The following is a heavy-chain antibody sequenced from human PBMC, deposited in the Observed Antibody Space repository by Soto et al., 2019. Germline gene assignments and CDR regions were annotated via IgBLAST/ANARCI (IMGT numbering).Heavy chain of an antibody. CDR1: GGSINSYY. Sequence: SETLSLTCTVSGGSINSYYWSWIRQPPGKGLEWIGYIYYSGSTNYNPPLKSRVTISIDTSKNQFSLKLSSVTAADTAVYYCARLGNWFDPWGQGTLVTVSS. CDR2: IYYSGST. CDR3: ARLGNWFDP. V-gene: IGHV4-59*08. J-gene: IGHJ5*02.